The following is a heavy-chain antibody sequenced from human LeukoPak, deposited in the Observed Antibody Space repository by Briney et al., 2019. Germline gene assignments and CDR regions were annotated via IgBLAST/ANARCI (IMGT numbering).Heavy chain of an antibody. D-gene: IGHD4-17*01. CDR1: GFTFSNYA. Sequence: GGSLRLSCAASGFTFSNYAVAWVRQAPGKGLEWVSAISGRGDTTYYTDSVKGRFTISRDNSKGTLYLQMNSLRAEDTAVYYCAKGLYGDHPHYFDYWGQGTLVTVSS. CDR3: AKGLYGDHPHYFDY. V-gene: IGHV3-23*01. CDR2: ISGRGDTT. J-gene: IGHJ4*02.